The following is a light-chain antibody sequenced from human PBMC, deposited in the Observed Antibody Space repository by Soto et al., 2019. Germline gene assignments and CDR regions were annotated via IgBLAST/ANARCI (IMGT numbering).Light chain of an antibody. CDR3: CSYAGGTSVV. CDR1: SSDVGSYNL. J-gene: IGLJ2*01. Sequence: QSVLTQPASVSGSPGQSITISCTGTSSDVGSYNLVSWYQQHPGKAPKLMIYEDIERPSGVSNRFSGSKSGNTASLTISGLQTDDEADYYCCSYAGGTSVVFGGGTKLTVL. CDR2: EDI. V-gene: IGLV2-23*01.